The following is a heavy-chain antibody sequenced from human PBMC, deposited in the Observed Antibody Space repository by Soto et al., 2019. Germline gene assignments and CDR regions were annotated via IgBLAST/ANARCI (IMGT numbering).Heavy chain of an antibody. D-gene: IGHD5-12*01. Sequence: GGSLRLSCAASGFTFSSYGMHWVRQAPGKGLEWVAVISYGGSNKYYADSVKGRFTISRDNSKNTLYLQMNSLRAEDTAVYYCYLDIVATIWDVWGQGTTVTVS. CDR3: YLDIVATIWDV. J-gene: IGHJ6*02. CDR2: ISYGGSNK. V-gene: IGHV3-30*03. CDR1: GFTFSSYG.